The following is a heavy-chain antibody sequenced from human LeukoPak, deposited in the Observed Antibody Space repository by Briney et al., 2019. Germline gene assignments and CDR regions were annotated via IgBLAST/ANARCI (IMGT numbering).Heavy chain of an antibody. Sequence: GGALRLSCAGSGFTFSRYAMSWVRPAPGRGLEGVSAISGSGGSTYYADSVQGRFTISRDNSKNALYLQMNCLRAEDTAVYYCANGRGGYSYGYYFYYWGQGALVTVSS. J-gene: IGHJ4*02. CDR3: ANGRGGYSYGYYFYY. V-gene: IGHV3-23*01. CDR2: ISGSGGST. CDR1: GFTFSRYA. D-gene: IGHD5-18*01.